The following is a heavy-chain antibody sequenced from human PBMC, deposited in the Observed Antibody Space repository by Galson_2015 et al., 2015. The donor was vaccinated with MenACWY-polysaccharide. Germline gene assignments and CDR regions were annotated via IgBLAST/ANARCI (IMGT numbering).Heavy chain of an antibody. Sequence: SLRLSCAASGFTFSSYEMNWVRQAPGKGLEWVSYISSSGSTIYYADSVEGRFTISRDNAKNSLYLQMNSLRAEDTAVYYCARGSRPLWFGELPISLHFDYWGQGTLVTVSS. D-gene: IGHD3-10*01. CDR2: ISSSGSTI. CDR3: ARGSRPLWFGELPISLHFDY. J-gene: IGHJ4*02. V-gene: IGHV3-48*03. CDR1: GFTFSSYE.